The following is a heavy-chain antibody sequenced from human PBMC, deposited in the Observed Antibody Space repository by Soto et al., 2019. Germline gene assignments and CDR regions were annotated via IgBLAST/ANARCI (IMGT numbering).Heavy chain of an antibody. CDR2: IVPMYDSV. CDR3: ATWRHYSGSYCLDY. CDR1: GGTLNTYT. D-gene: IGHD1-26*01. V-gene: IGHV1-69*06. J-gene: IGHJ4*02. Sequence: RASVKVSCKASGGTLNTYTINWVRQAPGRRLEWVGQIVPMYDSVNYAENFQGRVTITADKSTKTSFMELTSLKSEDTALYFCATWRHYSGSYCLDYWGQGTLVTVSS.